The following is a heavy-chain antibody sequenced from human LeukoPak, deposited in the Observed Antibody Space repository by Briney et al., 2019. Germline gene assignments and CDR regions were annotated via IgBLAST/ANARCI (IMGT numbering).Heavy chain of an antibody. D-gene: IGHD1-1*01. CDR3: ARGGTWYYYGMDV. CDR2: IKQDGSEK. J-gene: IGHJ6*02. V-gene: IGHV3-7*04. Sequence: GGSLRLSCAASGFTFSSYWMSWVRHAPGKGLEWVANIKQDGSEKYYVDSVKGRFTISRDNAKNSLYLQMNSLRAEDTAVYYCARGGTWYYYGMDVWGQGTTVTVSS. CDR1: GFTFSSYW.